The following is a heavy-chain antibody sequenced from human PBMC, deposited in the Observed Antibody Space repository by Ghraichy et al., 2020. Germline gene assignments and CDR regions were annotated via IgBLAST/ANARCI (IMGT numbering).Heavy chain of an antibody. D-gene: IGHD6-19*01. CDR3: AREQWYAFDI. Sequence: SETLSLTCTVSGYSISSGYYWGWIRQPPGKGLEWIGSIYHSGSTYYNPSLKSRVTISVDTSKNQFSLKLSSVTAADTAVYYCAREQWYAFDIWGQGTMVTVSS. V-gene: IGHV4-38-2*02. J-gene: IGHJ3*02. CDR2: IYHSGST. CDR1: GYSISSGYY.